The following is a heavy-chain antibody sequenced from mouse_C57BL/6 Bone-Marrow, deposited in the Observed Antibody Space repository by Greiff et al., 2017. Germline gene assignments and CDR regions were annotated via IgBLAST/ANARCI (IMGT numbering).Heavy chain of an antibody. Sequence: QVQLQQSGAELVRPGASVTLSCKASGYTFTDYEMHWVKQTPVHGLAWIGAIDPETGGTAYNQKFKGKAILTADKSSSTAYMELRSLTSEDSAVYYGTRRGDGYDGAWFAYWGQGTLVTVSA. CDR3: TRRGDGYDGAWFAY. D-gene: IGHD2-2*01. V-gene: IGHV1-15*01. CDR2: IDPETGGT. CDR1: GYTFTDYE. J-gene: IGHJ3*01.